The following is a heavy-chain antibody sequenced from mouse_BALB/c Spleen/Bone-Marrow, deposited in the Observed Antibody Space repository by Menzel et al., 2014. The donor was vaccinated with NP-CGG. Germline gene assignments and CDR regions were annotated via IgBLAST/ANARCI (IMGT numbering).Heavy chain of an antibody. V-gene: IGHV7-3*02. CDR3: ARIGSSFYYYAMDY. J-gene: IGHJ4*01. CDR2: IRNKANGYTT. D-gene: IGHD1-1*01. Sequence: EVHLVESGGGLVQPGGSLRLSCATSGFTFTDYYMSWVRQPPGKALEWLGFIRNKANGYTTEYSASVKGRFTISRDNSQSILYPQMNTLRAEDSATYYCARIGSSFYYYAMDYWGQGTSVTVSS. CDR1: GFTFTDYY.